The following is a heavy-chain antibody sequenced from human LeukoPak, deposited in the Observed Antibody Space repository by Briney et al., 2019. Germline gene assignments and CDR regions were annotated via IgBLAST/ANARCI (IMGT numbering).Heavy chain of an antibody. CDR1: GYSLSSGYY. CDR3: ARVCSGWENYFDY. CDR2: VDHSGGT. V-gene: IGHV4-38-2*02. J-gene: IGHJ4*02. D-gene: IGHD6-19*01. Sequence: SETLSLTCTVSGYSLSSGYYWGWIRQPPGKGLEWIGSVDHSGGTYYNPSLRSRVSISVDTSKNQFSLKLSSVTAADTAVYYCARVCSGWENYFDYWGRGTLVTVSS.